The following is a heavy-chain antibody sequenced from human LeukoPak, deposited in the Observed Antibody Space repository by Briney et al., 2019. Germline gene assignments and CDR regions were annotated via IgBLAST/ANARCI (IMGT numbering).Heavy chain of an antibody. J-gene: IGHJ4*02. Sequence: PSETLSLTCTVSGDSISAYYWSWVRQPPGKGLEWIAFVHKTGSINYNPSLKSRATISMDTSNSQFSLHVNSVIAADTAVYYCTKYGGSPANYFDSWGPGTLVTVSP. V-gene: IGHV4-59*08. CDR2: VHKTGSI. D-gene: IGHD1-26*01. CDR3: TKYGGSPANYFDS. CDR1: GDSISAYY.